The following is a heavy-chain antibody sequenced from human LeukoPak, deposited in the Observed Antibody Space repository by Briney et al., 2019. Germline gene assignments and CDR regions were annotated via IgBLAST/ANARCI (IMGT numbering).Heavy chain of an antibody. V-gene: IGHV1-2*02. J-gene: IGHJ4*02. D-gene: IGHD2-2*01. CDR1: GYTFTGYY. Sequence: ASVKVSCKASGYTFTGYYMHWVRQAPGQGLEWMGWINPNSGGTNYAQKFQGRVTMTRDTSISTAYMELSGLRSDDTAVYYCARSRVPAAPIDYWGQGTLVTVSS. CDR2: INPNSGGT. CDR3: ARSRVPAAPIDY.